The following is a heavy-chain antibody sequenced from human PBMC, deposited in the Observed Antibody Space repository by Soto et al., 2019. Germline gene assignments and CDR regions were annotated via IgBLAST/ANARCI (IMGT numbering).Heavy chain of an antibody. Sequence: QVQLVESGGGVVQPGRSLRLSCAASGFTFSAYGMHWVRQAPGKGLEWVAVIWYDGSNKYYGDSVKGRFTISRDNSKNTLDLQRNNLRAEDTAVYYCARDGGYYGSGSYFGPWGQGTLVTVSS. V-gene: IGHV3-33*01. CDR2: IWYDGSNK. CDR1: GFTFSAYG. D-gene: IGHD3-10*01. J-gene: IGHJ5*02. CDR3: ARDGGYYGSGSYFGP.